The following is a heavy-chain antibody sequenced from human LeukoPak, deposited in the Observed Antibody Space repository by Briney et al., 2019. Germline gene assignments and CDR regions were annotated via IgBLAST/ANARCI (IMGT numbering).Heavy chain of an antibody. V-gene: IGHV1-24*01. CDR2: FDPEDGDT. J-gene: IGHJ4*02. Sequence: ASVKVSCKVSGSTLTDLSMHWVRQATGQGLGWMGDFDPEDGDTNYAQNFQRRVTMTEDTSTDTAYMELSSLRSDDTAVYYCATDLVAAGDFDYWGQGTLVTVSS. CDR3: ATDLVAAGDFDY. D-gene: IGHD6-13*01. CDR1: GSTLTDLS.